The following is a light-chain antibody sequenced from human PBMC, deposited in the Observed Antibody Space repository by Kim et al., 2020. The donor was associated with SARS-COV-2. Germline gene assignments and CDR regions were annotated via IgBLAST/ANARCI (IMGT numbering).Light chain of an antibody. CDR1: SSNIGSDT. CDR3: ASWDDSLNAWV. V-gene: IGLV1-44*01. Sequence: GQGVSMGCSGSSSNIGSDTVSWYQQFPGTAPKFRVSSNKQGRSGVPDRFAGSKSGTSASLAISGLQSEDEADYYCASWDDSLNAWVFGGGTQLTVL. J-gene: IGLJ3*02. CDR2: SNK.